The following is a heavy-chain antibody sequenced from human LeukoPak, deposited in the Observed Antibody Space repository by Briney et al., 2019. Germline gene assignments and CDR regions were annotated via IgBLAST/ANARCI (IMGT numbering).Heavy chain of an antibody. CDR3: ARSTSYLGATTGYFDY. CDR2: IIPIFGTA. D-gene: IGHD1-26*01. V-gene: IGHV1-69*05. Sequence: GASVKVSCKASGYTFTGYYVHWVRQVPGQGLEWMGGIIPIFGTANYAQKFQGRVTITTDESTSTAYMELSSLRSEDTAVYYCARSTSYLGATTGYFDYWGQGTLVTVSS. CDR1: GYTFTGYY. J-gene: IGHJ4*02.